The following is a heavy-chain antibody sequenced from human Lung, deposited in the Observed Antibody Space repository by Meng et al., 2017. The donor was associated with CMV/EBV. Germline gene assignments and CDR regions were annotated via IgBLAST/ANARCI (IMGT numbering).Heavy chain of an antibody. D-gene: IGHD3-3*01. CDR1: GSSITSSSFF. J-gene: IGHJ5*02. CDR3: ARLGPQHYECWSVYRAKWCDP. Sequence: GSLSLXCAVSGSSITSSSFFWGWIRQPPGKGLEWIGHIFYRERTYYNPSLKSQVNISVDSSNNHFSLTLTAVTAADTAVYYCARLGPQHYECWSVYRAKWCDPWGQGVXVTVSS. CDR2: IFYRERT. V-gene: IGHV4-39*02.